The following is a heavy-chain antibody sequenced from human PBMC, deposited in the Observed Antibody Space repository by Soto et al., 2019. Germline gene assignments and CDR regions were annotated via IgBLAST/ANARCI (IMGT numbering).Heavy chain of an antibody. CDR2: ISANGQGI. CDR3: AKDRNYPRDQFHY. V-gene: IGHV3-23*01. J-gene: IGHJ4*02. CDR1: GFTFSTYA. Sequence: PWWSLRLSCSASGFTFSTYALSWVRQAPGKGLEWVSAISANGQGIYYADSVRGRFTISRDNSKNTIFLHMDSLRAEDTAVYYCAKDRNYPRDQFHYWGQGTLVTVSS. D-gene: IGHD1-7*01.